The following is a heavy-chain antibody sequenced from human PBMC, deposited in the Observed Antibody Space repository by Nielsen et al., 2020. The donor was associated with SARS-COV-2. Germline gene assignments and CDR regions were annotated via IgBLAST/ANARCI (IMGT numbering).Heavy chain of an antibody. CDR2: INPNSGGT. CDR3: ATSRGGDYGYYYYGMDV. D-gene: IGHD4-17*01. V-gene: IGHV1-2*06. J-gene: IGHJ6*02. CDR1: GYTFTGYY. Sequence: ASVKVSCKASGYTFTGYYMHWVRQAPGQGLEWMGRINPNSGGTNYAQKFQGRVTMTRDTSISTAYMELSRLRSDDTAVYYCATSRGGDYGYYYYGMDVWGQGTTVTVS.